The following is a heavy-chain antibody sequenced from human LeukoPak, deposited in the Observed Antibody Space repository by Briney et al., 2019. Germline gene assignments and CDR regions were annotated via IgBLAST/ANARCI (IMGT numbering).Heavy chain of an antibody. J-gene: IGHJ6*02. CDR2: MNPNSGNT. Sequence: ASVKVSCKASGYTFTSYGINWVRQATGQGLEWMGWMNPNSGNTGYAQKFQGRVTMTRNTSISTAYMELSSLRSEDTAVYYCARGGGSSGWNYYYYYGMDVWGQGTTVTVSS. CDR3: ARGGGSSGWNYYYYYGMDV. CDR1: GYTFTSYG. D-gene: IGHD6-19*01. V-gene: IGHV1-8*01.